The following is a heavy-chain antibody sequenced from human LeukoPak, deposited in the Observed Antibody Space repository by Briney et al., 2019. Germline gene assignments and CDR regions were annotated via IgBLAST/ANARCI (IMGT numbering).Heavy chain of an antibody. D-gene: IGHD6-13*01. CDR1: GGSISSYY. V-gene: IGHV4-4*07. CDR2: IYTSGST. J-gene: IGHJ4*02. CDR3: ARAARTFHSSSWLDY. Sequence: PSETLSLTCTVSGGSISSYYWSWIRQPAGKGLEWIGRIYTSGSTNYNPSLKSRVTMSVDTSKNQFSLKLSSVTAADTAVYYCARAARTFHSSSWLDYWGQGTLVTVSS.